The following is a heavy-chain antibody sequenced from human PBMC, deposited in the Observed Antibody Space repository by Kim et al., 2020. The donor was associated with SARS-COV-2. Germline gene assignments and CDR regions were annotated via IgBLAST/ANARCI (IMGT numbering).Heavy chain of an antibody. CDR1: GFTYSSYE. CDR3: ARVGDIVVVPAAMGDY. J-gene: IGHJ4*02. V-gene: IGHV3-48*03. Sequence: GGSLRLSCAASGFTYSSYEMNWVRQAPGKGLEWVSYISSSGSTIYYADSVKGRFTISRDNAKNSLYLQMNSLRAEDTAVYYCARVGDIVVVPAAMGDYWGQGTLVTVSS. D-gene: IGHD2-2*01. CDR2: ISSSGSTI.